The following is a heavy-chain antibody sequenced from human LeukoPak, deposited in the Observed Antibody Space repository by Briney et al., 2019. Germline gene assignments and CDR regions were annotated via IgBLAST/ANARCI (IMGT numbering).Heavy chain of an antibody. CDR3: GRDKLRLGELSLDY. D-gene: IGHD3-16*02. CDR2: IWYDGSNK. V-gene: IGHV3-33*01. J-gene: IGHJ4*02. CDR1: GFTFSSYG. Sequence: GGSLRLSCAASGFTFSSYGMLWVRQAPGRGLEWVAVIWYDGSNKYYADSVKGRFTISRDNSKNTLYLQMNSLRAEDTAVYYCGRDKLRLGELSLDYWGQGTLVTVSS.